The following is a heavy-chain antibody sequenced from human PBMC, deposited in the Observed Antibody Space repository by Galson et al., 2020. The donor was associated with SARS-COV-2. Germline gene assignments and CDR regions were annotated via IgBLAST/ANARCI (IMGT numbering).Heavy chain of an antibody. Sequence: GGSLRLSCAVSGFTFGDSAMHWVRQAPGKGFEWVGRIRTRGYNYATSYAASVKGRFTISRDDSRSTAYLQLNSLKTEDTAMYYCSSLHSSSWGTYWGQGTLVTVS. D-gene: IGHD6-13*01. CDR3: SSLHSSSWGTY. J-gene: IGHJ4*02. CDR1: GFTFGDSA. CDR2: IRTRGYNYAT. V-gene: IGHV3-73*01.